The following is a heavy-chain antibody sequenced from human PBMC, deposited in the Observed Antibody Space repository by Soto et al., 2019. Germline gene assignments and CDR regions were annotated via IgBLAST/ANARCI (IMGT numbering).Heavy chain of an antibody. V-gene: IGHV4-4*02. CDR1: GCSISRTNW. CDR3: AKSITFDWLFFDY. Sequence: LSLTCAVSGCSISRTNWWSCVRQPPGKGLEWIGEIYHSGTTNYNPSLKSRVTMSVDKSKNQFSLKLSSVTAADTAVYYCAKSITFDWLFFDYWGRGTLVTVSS. J-gene: IGHJ4*02. CDR2: IYHSGTT. D-gene: IGHD3-9*01.